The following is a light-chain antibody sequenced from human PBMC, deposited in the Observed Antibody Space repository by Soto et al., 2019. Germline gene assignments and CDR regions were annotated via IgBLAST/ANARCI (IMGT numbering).Light chain of an antibody. J-gene: IGLJ2*01. CDR3: AAWDDSLSGMV. CDR2: NNN. CDR1: SSNIGSAN. V-gene: IGLV1-44*01. Sequence: QSVLTQPPSASGTPGQRVTFSCSGSSSNIGSANVHWYQQLPGTAPKLLIYNNNQRPSGVPDRFSGSKSGTSASLAISGLQSEDEADYYCAAWDDSLSGMVFGGGTKLTVL.